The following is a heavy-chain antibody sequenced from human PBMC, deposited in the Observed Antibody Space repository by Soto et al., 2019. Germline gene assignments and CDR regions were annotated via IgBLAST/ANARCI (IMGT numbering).Heavy chain of an antibody. J-gene: IGHJ5*02. V-gene: IGHV4-61*03. CDR3: ASSLRRPWFYP. CDR1: GGSVSSGSYY. D-gene: IGHD3-10*01. Sequence: QVQLQESGPGLVKPSETLSLTCTVSGGSVSSGSYYWSWIRQPPGKGLEWIGYIYYSGSTNYNPSLRSRVTTSVDTSKNLVSLKLISVTAANTAVYHCASSLRRPWFYPCGQGTLVTVSS. CDR2: IYYSGST.